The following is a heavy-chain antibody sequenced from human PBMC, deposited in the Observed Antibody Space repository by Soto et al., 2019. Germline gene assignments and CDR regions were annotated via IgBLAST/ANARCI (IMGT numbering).Heavy chain of an antibody. D-gene: IGHD6-13*01. CDR2: ISGSGGST. J-gene: IGHJ6*03. CDR3: ANHGGAAAYYYYMDV. CDR1: VFTFSSYA. V-gene: IGHV3-23*01. Sequence: PGGSLRLSCAASVFTFSSYAMSWVRQAPGKGLEWVSAISGSGGSTYYADSVKGRFTISRDNSKNTLYLQMNSLRAEDTAVYYCANHGGAAAYYYYMDVWGKGTTVTVSS.